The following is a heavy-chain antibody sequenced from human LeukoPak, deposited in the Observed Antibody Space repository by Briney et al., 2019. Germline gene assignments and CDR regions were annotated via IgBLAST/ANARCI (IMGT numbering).Heavy chain of an antibody. CDR3: AKDGGNYYDTEGDYLMRSYMDV. V-gene: IGHV3-21*01. J-gene: IGHJ6*03. Sequence: GGSLRLSCAASGFTLSSHTMNWVRQAPGRGLEWVSAISTNDIQYADSVKGRFTISRDNAKNSLYLQMNSLRAEDTAVYYCAKDGGNYYDTEGDYLMRSYMDVWGKGTTVTVSS. CDR1: GFTLSSHT. D-gene: IGHD3-22*01. CDR2: ISTNDI.